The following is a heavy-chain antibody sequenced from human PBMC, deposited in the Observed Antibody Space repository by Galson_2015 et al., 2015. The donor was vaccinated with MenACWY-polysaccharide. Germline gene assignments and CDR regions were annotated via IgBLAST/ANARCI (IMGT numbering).Heavy chain of an antibody. CDR2: IRTSDGTT. CDR3: TKANSGCIWSSGLASWVHP. J-gene: IGHJ5*02. D-gene: IGHD2-15*01. V-gene: IGHV3-23*01. Sequence: SLRLSCAASGFTFTSQAINWVRQAPGKGLEWVSSIRTSDGTTFYAASVRGRFTISRDTSKNTVYLQMDSLRAEDTARYYCTKANSGCIWSSGLASWVHPWGQGSLVIVSS. CDR1: GFTFTSQA.